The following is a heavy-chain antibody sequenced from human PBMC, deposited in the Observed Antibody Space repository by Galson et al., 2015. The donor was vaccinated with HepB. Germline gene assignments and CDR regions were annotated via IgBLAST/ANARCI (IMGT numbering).Heavy chain of an antibody. V-gene: IGHV3-64*01. CDR3: ARTYYDSTGFSKNWYFDL. D-gene: IGHD3-22*01. CDR1: GFTFKNYA. J-gene: IGHJ2*01. CDR2: ISSNGGST. Sequence: SLRLSCAACGFTFKNYAMHWVRQAPGKGLEYVSTISSNGGSTYYANSVKGRFTISRDNSKNTLYLQMGSLRAEDMAVYYCARTYYDSTGFSKNWYFDLWGRGTLVTVSS.